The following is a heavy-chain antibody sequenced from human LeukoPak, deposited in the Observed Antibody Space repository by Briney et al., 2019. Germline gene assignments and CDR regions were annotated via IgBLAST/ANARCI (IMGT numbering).Heavy chain of an antibody. Sequence: SQTLSLTCTVSGASISNGDYYWTWIRQTPGEGLEWIGYIYHSGSTYYNPSLKSRLTISLDTSENQFSLSLNSVAAADTAVYYCAREALLYYFDYWGQGTPVTVSS. J-gene: IGHJ4*02. V-gene: IGHV4-30-4*08. D-gene: IGHD2-15*01. CDR1: GASISNGDYY. CDR2: IYHSGST. CDR3: AREALLYYFDY.